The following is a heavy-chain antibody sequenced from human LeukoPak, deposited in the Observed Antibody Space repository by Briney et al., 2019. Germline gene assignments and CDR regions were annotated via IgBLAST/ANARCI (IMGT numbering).Heavy chain of an antibody. CDR2: ISGSGGLT. V-gene: IGHV3-23*01. CDR1: GFPFNSYV. Sequence: AGGSLRLSCAASGFPFNSYVMTWVRQAPGKGLEWVSVISGSGGLTYHADSVKGRFTVSRDNSKNTLYLQMNSLRAEDTAVYSCAMGYYDYIWGSYRSDAFDIWGQGTMVTVSS. D-gene: IGHD3-16*02. CDR3: AMGYYDYIWGSYRSDAFDI. J-gene: IGHJ3*02.